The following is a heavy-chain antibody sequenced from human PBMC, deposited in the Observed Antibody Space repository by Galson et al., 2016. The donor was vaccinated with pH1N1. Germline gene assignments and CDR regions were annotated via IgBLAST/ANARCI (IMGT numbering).Heavy chain of an antibody. V-gene: IGHV1-24*01. CDR3: ATNSIDYSYYYMDV. CDR1: GYLLTELS. J-gene: IGHJ6*03. CDR2: FTAEDGET. D-gene: IGHD4-23*01. Sequence: SVKVSCKVSGYLLTELSIFWVRQAPGKGLEWMGGFTAEDGETVYAQKLQGRVTMTEDTSTDTAYMELSSLRYEDTAVYYCATNSIDYSYYYMDVWGKGPTVTVSS.